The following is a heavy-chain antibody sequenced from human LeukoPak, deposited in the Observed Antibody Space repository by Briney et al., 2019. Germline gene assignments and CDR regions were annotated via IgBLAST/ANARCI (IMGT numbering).Heavy chain of an antibody. D-gene: IGHD2-15*01. CDR2: IRYDGSNK. CDR1: GFTFSSYG. CDR3: ARDHSSRRCSGGSCYKNNWFDP. J-gene: IGHJ5*02. V-gene: IGHV3-30*02. Sequence: PGGSLRLSCAASGFTFSSYGMHWVRQAPGKGLEWVAFIRYDGSNKYYADSVKGRFTISRDNSKNTLYLQMNSLRAEDTAVYYCARDHSSRRCSGGSCYKNNWFDPWGQGTLVTVSS.